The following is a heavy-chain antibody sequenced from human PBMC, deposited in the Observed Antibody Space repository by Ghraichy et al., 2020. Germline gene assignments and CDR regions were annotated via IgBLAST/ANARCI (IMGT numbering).Heavy chain of an antibody. CDR3: ARGFITYGWVYYYGMDV. V-gene: IGHV4-34*01. D-gene: IGHD3-10*01. CDR2: INHSGST. Sequence: SETLSLTCAVYGGSFSGYYWSWIRQPPGKGLEWIGEINHSGSTNYNPSLKSRVTISVDTSKNQFSLKLSSVTAADTAVYYCARGFITYGWVYYYGMDVWGQGTTVTVSS. J-gene: IGHJ6*02. CDR1: GGSFSGYY.